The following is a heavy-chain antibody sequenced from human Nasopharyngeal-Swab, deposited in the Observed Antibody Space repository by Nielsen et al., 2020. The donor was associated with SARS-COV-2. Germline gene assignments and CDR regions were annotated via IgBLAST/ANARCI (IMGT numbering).Heavy chain of an antibody. J-gene: IGHJ6*02. Sequence: WVRQAPGQGLEWMGIINPSGGSTSYAQKFQGRVTMTRDTSTSTVYMELSSLRSEDTAVYYCAREPITIFGVVTNPYYGMDVWGQGTTVTAP. D-gene: IGHD3-3*01. V-gene: IGHV1-46*01. CDR3: AREPITIFGVVTNPYYGMDV. CDR2: INPSGGST.